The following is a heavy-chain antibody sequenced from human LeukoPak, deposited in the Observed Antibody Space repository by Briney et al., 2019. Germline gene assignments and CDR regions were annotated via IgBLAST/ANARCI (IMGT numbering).Heavy chain of an antibody. CDR3: ARAYSGYDLYFDY. D-gene: IGHD5-12*01. Sequence: ASVKVPCKASGYTFTGYYMHWVRQAPGQGLEWMGRINPNSGGTNYAQKFQGRVTMTRDTSISTAYMELSRLRSDDTAVYYCARAYSGYDLYFDYWGQGTLVTVSS. CDR1: GYTFTGYY. V-gene: IGHV1-2*06. CDR2: INPNSGGT. J-gene: IGHJ4*02.